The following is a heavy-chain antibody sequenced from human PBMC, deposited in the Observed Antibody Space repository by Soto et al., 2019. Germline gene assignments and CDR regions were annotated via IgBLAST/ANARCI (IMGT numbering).Heavy chain of an antibody. CDR1: GFTFSVYA. CDR2: ISGTSGSA. V-gene: IGHV3-23*01. J-gene: IGHJ4*02. Sequence: GGSLRLSCATSGFTFSVYAMTWVRQVPGKGLEWVSTISGTSGSAYFADSVQGRFTVSRDNSNSTLFLQMNRVRVEDTAVYFCASVSYYDSRGYSRRLTNATFDHWGQGILVTVSS. D-gene: IGHD3-22*01. CDR3: ASVSYYDSRGYSRRLTNATFDH.